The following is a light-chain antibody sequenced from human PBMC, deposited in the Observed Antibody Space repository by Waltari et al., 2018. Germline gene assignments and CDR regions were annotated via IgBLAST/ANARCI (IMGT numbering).Light chain of an antibody. CDR2: GAS. CDR1: QSISSS. CDR3: QQYNSWPT. V-gene: IGKV3-15*01. J-gene: IGKJ3*01. Sequence: EIVMTQSPATLSVSPGERATLSCRASQSISSSLAWYQKKRGQAPRLLISGASTRATGIPARFSGSGSGTEFTITISSLQSEDFAVYYCQQYNSWPTFGPGTKVDIK.